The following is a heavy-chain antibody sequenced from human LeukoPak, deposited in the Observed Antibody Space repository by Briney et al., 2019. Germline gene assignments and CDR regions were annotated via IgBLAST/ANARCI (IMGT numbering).Heavy chain of an antibody. V-gene: IGHV3-23*01. CDR2: ISGSGGST. D-gene: IGHD6-19*01. Sequence: GGSLRLSCAASGFTFSTYAMSWVRQAPGKGLEWVSGISGSGGSTYYADSVKGRFTISRDNSKNTLYLQVNSLRAEDTAVFYCAKKAVAGSFHFDYWGQGALVTVPS. CDR1: GFTFSTYA. J-gene: IGHJ4*02. CDR3: AKKAVAGSFHFDY.